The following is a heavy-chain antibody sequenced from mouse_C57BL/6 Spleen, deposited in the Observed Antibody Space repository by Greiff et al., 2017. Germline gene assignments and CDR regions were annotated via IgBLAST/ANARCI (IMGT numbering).Heavy chain of an antibody. CDR2: ICPGDGDT. V-gene: IGHV1-82*01. J-gene: IGHJ4*01. Sequence: VQLQESGPELVKPGASVKISCKASGYAFSSSWMNWVQQSPGKGLEWVGRICPGDGDTNYNGKFKGKATLTADKSSSTAYMQLSSLTSEDSAVYFSARNYGSDYYAMDYWSQGTSVTVSS. D-gene: IGHD1-1*01. CDR1: GYAFSSSW. CDR3: ARNYGSDYYAMDY.